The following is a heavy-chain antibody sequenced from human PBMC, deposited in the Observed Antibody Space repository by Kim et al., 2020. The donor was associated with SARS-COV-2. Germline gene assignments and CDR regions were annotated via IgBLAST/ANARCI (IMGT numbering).Heavy chain of an antibody. CDR3: ARDVGVGATVEHDY. J-gene: IGHJ4*02. D-gene: IGHD1-26*01. CDR1: GFTFSSYG. V-gene: IGHV3-33*01. Sequence: GGSLRLSCAASGFTFSSYGMHWVRQAPGKGLEWVAVIWYDGSNKYYADSVKGRFTISRDNSKNTLYLQMNSLRAEDTAVYYCARDVGVGATVEHDYWGQGTLVTVSS. CDR2: IWYDGSNK.